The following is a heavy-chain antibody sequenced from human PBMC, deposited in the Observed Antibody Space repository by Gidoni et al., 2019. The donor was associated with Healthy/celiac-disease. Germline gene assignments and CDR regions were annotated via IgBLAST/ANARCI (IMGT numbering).Heavy chain of an antibody. CDR2: ISYDGSNK. J-gene: IGHJ4*02. CDR3: AKDDQIVDTAMARQTFDY. D-gene: IGHD5-18*01. CDR1: GFTFSSYG. V-gene: IGHV3-30*18. Sequence: QVQLVESGGGVVQPGRSLRLSCAASGFTFSSYGMHWVRQAPGKGLEWVAVISYDGSNKYYADSVKGRFTISRDNSKNTLYLQMNSLRAEDTAVYYCAKDDQIVDTAMARQTFDYWGQGTLVTVSS.